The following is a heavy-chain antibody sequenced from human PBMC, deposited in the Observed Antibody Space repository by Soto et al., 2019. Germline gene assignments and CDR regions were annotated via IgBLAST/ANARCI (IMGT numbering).Heavy chain of an antibody. V-gene: IGHV3-23*01. CDR1: GFTYNIYA. CDR3: AKQFSSSTWYPFDH. CDR2: ISAGVIDT. Sequence: EVQLLESGEALVQPGGSLRLSCAASGFTYNIYAMSWVRQAPGKGLEWVSGISAGVIDTYYADSVKGRFTVSRDDSKNTLYLQMNSLRVDDTAVYYCAKQFSSSTWYPFDHWGRGTLVTVSS. J-gene: IGHJ4*02. D-gene: IGHD6-13*01.